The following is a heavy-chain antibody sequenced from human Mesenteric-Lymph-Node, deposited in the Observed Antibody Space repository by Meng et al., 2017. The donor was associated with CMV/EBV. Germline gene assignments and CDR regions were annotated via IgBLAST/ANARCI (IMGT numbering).Heavy chain of an antibody. V-gene: IGHV1-18*04. J-gene: IGHJ4*01. CDR1: GYIFTSHG. CDR3: ARAMERAAAGTALDY. CDR2: VSSYSGNT. Sequence: ASGYIFTSHGFSWVRQAPGQGLEWMGWVSSYSGNTNYAQNVQGRVTMTTDTSTSTAYMELRSLRSDDTAVYYCARAMERAAAGTALDYWGQEPWSPSPQ. D-gene: IGHD6-13*01.